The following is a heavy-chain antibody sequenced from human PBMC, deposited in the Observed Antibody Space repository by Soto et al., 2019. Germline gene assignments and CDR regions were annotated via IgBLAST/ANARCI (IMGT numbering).Heavy chain of an antibody. Sequence: SETLSLTCTVSGGSISSGGYYWSWIRQHPGKGLEWIGYIYYSGSTYYNPSLKSRVTISVDTSKNQFSLKLSSVTAADTAVYYCARERPNGNDYNCFDPWGQGTLVTSPQ. D-gene: IGHD1-1*01. J-gene: IGHJ5*02. CDR1: GGSISSGGYY. V-gene: IGHV4-31*03. CDR3: ARERPNGNDYNCFDP. CDR2: IYYSGST.